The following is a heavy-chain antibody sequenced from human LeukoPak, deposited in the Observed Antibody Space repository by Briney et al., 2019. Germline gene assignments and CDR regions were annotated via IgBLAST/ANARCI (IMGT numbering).Heavy chain of an antibody. V-gene: IGHV1-18*01. CDR3: ARDLYRYCGGDCPFDY. D-gene: IGHD2-21*02. J-gene: IGHJ4*02. CDR1: GYTFTSYG. CDR2: ISAYNGNT. Sequence: ASVKVSCKASGYTFTSYGISWVRQAPGQGLEWMGWISAYNGNTNYAQKLQGRVTMTTDTSTSTAYMELRSLRSDDTAVYYCARDLYRYCGGDCPFDYRGQGTLVTVSS.